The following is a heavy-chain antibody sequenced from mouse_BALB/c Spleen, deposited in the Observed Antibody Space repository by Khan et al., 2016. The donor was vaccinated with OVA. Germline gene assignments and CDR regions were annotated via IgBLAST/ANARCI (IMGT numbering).Heavy chain of an antibody. Sequence: QIQLVQSGPELKKPGETVKISCKASGYTFTNFGMNWVKQAPGKGLKWMGWINTYTGEPTYADNFKGRFAFSLDTSASTAYLQINNLTNEDTATFYCATPPYCSNIMVYWGQGTSVTVSS. CDR3: ATPPYCSNIMVY. D-gene: IGHD2-10*01. CDR2: INTYTGEP. V-gene: IGHV9-3-1*01. J-gene: IGHJ4*01. CDR1: GYTFTNFG.